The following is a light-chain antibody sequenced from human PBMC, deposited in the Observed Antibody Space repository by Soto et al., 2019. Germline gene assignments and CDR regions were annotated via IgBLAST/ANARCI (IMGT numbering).Light chain of an antibody. CDR2: DAS. CDR3: QQRSNWLLT. CDR1: QSVSSY. V-gene: IGKV3-11*01. J-gene: IGKJ4*01. Sequence: EIVLTQSPATLSLSPGERATLSCRASQSVSSYLAWYQHKPCQAPRLLIYDASNRATGIPAKFSGSGSGTDFTLTIRSPETEDFAVYYCQQRSNWLLTFGGGTKVEIK.